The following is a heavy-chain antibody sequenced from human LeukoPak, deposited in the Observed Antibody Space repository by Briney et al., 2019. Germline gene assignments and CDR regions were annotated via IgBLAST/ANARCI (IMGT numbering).Heavy chain of an antibody. CDR1: GFTVSYNY. CDR2: IYSSGST. V-gene: IGHV3-66*03. J-gene: IGHJ4*02. Sequence: GGSLRLSCAASGFTVSYNYMSWVRQAPGKGLDWVSVIYSSGSTYYADSVKGRFTISRDNSKNTLYLHMSSLKPEDTAVYYCAKPKVAFGMKSFGGHDYWGQGILVTVSS. CDR3: AKPKVAFGMKSFGGHDY. D-gene: IGHD3-10*01.